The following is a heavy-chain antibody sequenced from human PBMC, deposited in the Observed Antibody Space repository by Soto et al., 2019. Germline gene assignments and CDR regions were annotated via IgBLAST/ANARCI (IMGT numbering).Heavy chain of an antibody. D-gene: IGHD2-21*02. CDR2: IYYSGST. Sequence: QVQLQESGPGLVKPSQTLSLTCTVSGGSISSGDYYWSWIRQPPGKGLEWIGYIYYSGSTYYNPSLKSRVTISVDTSKNQFSLKLSSVTAADTAVYYCARGHIVVVTAIRYSWFDPWGQGTLVTVSS. J-gene: IGHJ5*02. CDR3: ARGHIVVVTAIRYSWFDP. CDR1: GGSISSGDYY. V-gene: IGHV4-30-4*01.